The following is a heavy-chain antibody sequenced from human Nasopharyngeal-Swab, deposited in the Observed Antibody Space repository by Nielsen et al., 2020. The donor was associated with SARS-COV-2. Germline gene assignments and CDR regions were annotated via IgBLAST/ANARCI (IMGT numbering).Heavy chain of an antibody. J-gene: IGHJ3*02. CDR2: IYYSGST. V-gene: IGHV4-31*02. CDR3: ARATYYDYVWGSYRPGAFGI. D-gene: IGHD3-16*02. Sequence: WIRQPPGKGLEWIGYIYYSGSTYSNPSLKSRVTISVDTSKNQFSLKLSSVTAADTAVYYCARATYYDYVWGSYRPGAFGIWGQGTMVTVSS.